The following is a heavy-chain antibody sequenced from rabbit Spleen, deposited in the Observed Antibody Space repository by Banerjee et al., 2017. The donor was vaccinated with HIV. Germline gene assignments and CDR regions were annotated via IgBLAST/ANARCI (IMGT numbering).Heavy chain of an antibody. CDR2: IYTGSSGST. CDR1: GFSFSSTYW. J-gene: IGHJ6*01. Sequence: QSLEESGGDLVKPGASLTLTCTASGFSFSSTYWICWVRQAPGKGLELTACIYTGSSGSTVYASWAQGRFTISKTSSTTVTLQMTRLTAADTATYFCARDSGSSFSSYGMDLWGQGTLVTVS. D-gene: IGHD8-1*01. V-gene: IGHV1S40*01. CDR3: ARDSGSSFSSYGMDL.